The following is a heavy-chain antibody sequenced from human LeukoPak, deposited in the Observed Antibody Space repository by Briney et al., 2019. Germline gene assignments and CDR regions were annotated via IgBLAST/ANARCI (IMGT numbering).Heavy chain of an antibody. V-gene: IGHV3-21*04. Sequence: PGGSLRLSCAASGFTFSSYSMNWVRQAPGKGLEWVSSISSSSSYIYYADSVKGRFTISRDNAKNSLYLQMNSLRAEDTAVYYCARDLLITSPDAFDIWGQGTMVTVSS. J-gene: IGHJ3*02. CDR2: ISSSSSYI. CDR1: GFTFSSYS. CDR3: ARDLLITSPDAFDI. D-gene: IGHD3-16*01.